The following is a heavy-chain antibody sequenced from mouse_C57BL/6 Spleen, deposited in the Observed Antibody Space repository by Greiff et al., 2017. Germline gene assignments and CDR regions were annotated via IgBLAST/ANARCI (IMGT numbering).Heavy chain of an antibody. CDR1: GFPFSDYG. J-gene: IGHJ4*01. CDR2: ISSGSSTI. V-gene: IGHV5-17*01. Sequence: EVQRVESGGGLVKPGGSLKLSCAASGFPFSDYGMHWVRQAPEKGLEWVAYISSGSSTIYYAATVKGRFTISRDNAKNTLFLQMTSLRSEDTAMYYCGRGWLLRYYYAMGYWGQGTSVTVAS. CDR3: GRGWLLRYYYAMGY. D-gene: IGHD2-3*01.